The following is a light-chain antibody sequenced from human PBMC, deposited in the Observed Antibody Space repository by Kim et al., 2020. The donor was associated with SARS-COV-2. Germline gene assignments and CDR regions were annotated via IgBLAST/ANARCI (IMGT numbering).Light chain of an antibody. V-gene: IGKV3-15*01. Sequence: EIVLTQSPATLSMSPGERATLSCRASQSVSTNLVWYQHKPGQAPRLLIYGASTRASGIPARFSGSGSGTEFTLTISSLQSEDFAVYYSQHRTFGQGTKLEI. CDR2: GAS. J-gene: IGKJ2*01. CDR3: QHRT. CDR1: QSVSTN.